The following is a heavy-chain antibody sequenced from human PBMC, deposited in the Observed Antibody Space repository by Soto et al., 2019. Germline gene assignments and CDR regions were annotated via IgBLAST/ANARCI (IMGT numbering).Heavy chain of an antibody. D-gene: IGHD3-10*02. Sequence: SETLSLTCTVSGGSISSYYWSWIRQPPGKGLEWIGYIYYSGSTNYNPSLKSRVTISVDTSKNQFSLKLSSVTAADTAVYYCARGLFGEFDYYYYYMDVWGKGTTVTVSS. J-gene: IGHJ6*03. CDR2: IYYSGST. CDR1: GGSISSYY. V-gene: IGHV4-59*01. CDR3: ARGLFGEFDYYYYYMDV.